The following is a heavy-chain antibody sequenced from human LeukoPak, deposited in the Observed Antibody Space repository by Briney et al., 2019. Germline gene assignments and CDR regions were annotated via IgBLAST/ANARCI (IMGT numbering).Heavy chain of an antibody. J-gene: IGHJ4*02. CDR3: ARGAAVNYYYDSSGYYN. D-gene: IGHD3-22*01. CDR2: MNPNSGNT. Sequence: ASVKVSCKASGYTFTSYDINWVRQATRQGLEWMGWMNPNSGNTGYAQKFQGRVTMTRNTSISTAYMELSSLRSEDTAVYYCARGAAVNYYYDSSGYYNWGQGTLVTVSS. V-gene: IGHV1-8*01. CDR1: GYTFTSYD.